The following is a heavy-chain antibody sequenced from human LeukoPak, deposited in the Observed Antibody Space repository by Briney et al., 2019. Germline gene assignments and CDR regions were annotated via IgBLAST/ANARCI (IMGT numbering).Heavy chain of an antibody. CDR3: AKGLYGSHTAFDY. Sequence: PGGALRLSWVASGFTFPDYAIDWVRQPPRKGLEWVSDIICNSGSRDYADSVKGRVTISRHNAKNSLYLQMNSLRVEDTAFYYCAKGLYGSHTAFDYWGQGTLVTVSS. V-gene: IGHV3-9*01. CDR2: IICNSGSR. J-gene: IGHJ4*02. CDR1: GFTFPDYA. D-gene: IGHD3-10*01.